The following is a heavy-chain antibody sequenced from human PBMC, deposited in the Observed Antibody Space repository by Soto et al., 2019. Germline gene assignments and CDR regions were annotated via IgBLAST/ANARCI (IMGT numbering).Heavy chain of an antibody. D-gene: IGHD2-8*01. V-gene: IGHV4-39*01. CDR3: VSQRTSVLTQAYFDY. Sequence: NPSETLSLTCTVSGGSVSNSNYYWGWIRQSPGKGLEWIGSVCYRGRSYSKSSVKSRVTISVDTSKNQFSLNLNSVTASDTAVYFCVSQRTSVLTQAYFDYWGPGALVTVSS. CDR1: GGSVSNSNYY. J-gene: IGHJ4*02. CDR2: VCYRGRS.